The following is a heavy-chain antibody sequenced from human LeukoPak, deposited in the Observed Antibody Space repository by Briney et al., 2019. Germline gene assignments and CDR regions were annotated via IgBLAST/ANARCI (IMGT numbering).Heavy chain of an antibody. CDR1: GFTFTTFW. Sequence: GGSLSLSCATSGFTFTTFWMHWVRQAPGKGLVWVSRINHDGSSANYADSVKGRFTISRDNAKNTVYLQMNSLRAEDTAVYYCARDLNQEFDSGTDLDYWGQGTLVTVSS. V-gene: IGHV3-74*01. CDR3: ARDLNQEFDSGTDLDY. J-gene: IGHJ4*02. D-gene: IGHD6-13*01. CDR2: INHDGSSA.